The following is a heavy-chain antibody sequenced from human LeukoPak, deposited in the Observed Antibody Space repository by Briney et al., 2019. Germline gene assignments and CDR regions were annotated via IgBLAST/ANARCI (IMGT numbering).Heavy chain of an antibody. CDR1: GFTFSSYE. J-gene: IGHJ4*02. CDR3: ARTGGSYPYYFEY. D-gene: IGHD1-26*01. Sequence: GGSLRLSCAASGFTFSSYEMNWVRQAPGKGLEWVSYISSSGSTIYHADSVKGRFTISRDNAKNSLYLQMNSLRAEDTAVYYCARTGGSYPYYFEYWGQGTLVTVSS. CDR2: ISSSGSTI. V-gene: IGHV3-48*03.